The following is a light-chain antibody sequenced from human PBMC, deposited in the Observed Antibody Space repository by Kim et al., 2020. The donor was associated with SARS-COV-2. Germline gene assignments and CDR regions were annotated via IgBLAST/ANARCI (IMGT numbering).Light chain of an antibody. CDR3: QQLDTYPQVT. J-gene: IGKJ4*01. CDR1: QDISTF. Sequence: SVGDRVAITCRARQDISTFLAWYQQKPGKAPKVLIYAASTLHSGVPSTFSGSGSGTEFTLTISSLQPEDFATYYCQQLDTYPQVTFGGGTKVDIK. CDR2: AAS. V-gene: IGKV1-9*01.